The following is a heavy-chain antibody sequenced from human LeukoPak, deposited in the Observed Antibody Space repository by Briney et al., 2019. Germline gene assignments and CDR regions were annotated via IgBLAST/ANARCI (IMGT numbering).Heavy chain of an antibody. Sequence: GGSLRLSCAASGFTFSSYEMNWVRQAPGKGLEWVSYISSSGSTIYYADSVKGRFTISRDNAKNSLYLQMNSLRAEDTAVYYCARVEGYSYGLGYWGQGTLVTVSS. D-gene: IGHD5-18*01. V-gene: IGHV3-48*03. CDR1: GFTFSSYE. CDR2: ISSSGSTI. J-gene: IGHJ4*02. CDR3: ARVEGYSYGLGY.